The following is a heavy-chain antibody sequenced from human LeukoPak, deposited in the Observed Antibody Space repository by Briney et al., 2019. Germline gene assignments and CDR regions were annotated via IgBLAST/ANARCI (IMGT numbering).Heavy chain of an antibody. Sequence: GASVKVSCKASGYTFTDYYMHWVRQAPGQGLEGMGWINPNSGDTNHAQNFQGRVTLTRDTSISTAYMELSSLRSDDSAVYYCAGEYCSGGSCRQGFDYWGQGTLVTVSS. J-gene: IGHJ4*02. D-gene: IGHD2-15*01. CDR1: GYTFTDYY. CDR2: INPNSGDT. V-gene: IGHV1-2*02. CDR3: AGEYCSGGSCRQGFDY.